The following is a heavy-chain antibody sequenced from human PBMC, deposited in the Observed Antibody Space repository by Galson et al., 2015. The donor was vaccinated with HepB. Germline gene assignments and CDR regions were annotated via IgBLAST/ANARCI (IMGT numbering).Heavy chain of an antibody. J-gene: IGHJ6*02. D-gene: IGHD5-18*01. V-gene: IGHV1-69*10. CDR3: ARPREQLLDYYYGLDV. CDR2: IIPLFGIA. Sequence: SVKVSCKASGGTFSSYAFSWVRQAPGQGLEWMGGIIPLFGIAHYAQKFQGRVTIIADTSTSTAYMELSSLRSEDTAVYYCARPREQLLDYYYGLDVWGQGTTVTVSS. CDR1: GGTFSSYA.